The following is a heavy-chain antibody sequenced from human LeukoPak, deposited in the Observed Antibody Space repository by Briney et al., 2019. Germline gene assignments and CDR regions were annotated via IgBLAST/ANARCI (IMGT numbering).Heavy chain of an antibody. V-gene: IGHV4-34*01. CDR3: ARAAGTVAIDY. CDR2: INHSGGT. J-gene: IGHJ4*02. Sequence: SETLSRTCAVYGESFSGYHWTWIRQPPGQGLEWGGEINHSGGTNYNPSLKSRVTISVDTSKNQFFLKVRSVTAAGTAVYFCARAAGTVAIDYWGQGTLVTVSS. D-gene: IGHD5-12*01. CDR1: GESFSGYH.